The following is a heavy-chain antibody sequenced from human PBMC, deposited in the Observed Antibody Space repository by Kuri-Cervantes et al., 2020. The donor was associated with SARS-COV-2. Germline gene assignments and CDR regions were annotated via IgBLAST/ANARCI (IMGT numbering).Heavy chain of an antibody. CDR3: ARLGGDILTGYWKYYYGMDV. J-gene: IGHJ6*02. V-gene: IGHV5-10-1*01. D-gene: IGHD3-9*01. CDR2: IDPSDSYT. CDR1: GYSFTSYW. Sequence: GSLRLSCKGSGYSFTSYWISWVRQMPGKGLEWMGRIDPSDSYTNYSPSFQGHVTISADKSISTAYLQWSSLKASDTAMYYCARLGGDILTGYWKYYYGMDVWGQGTTVTVSS.